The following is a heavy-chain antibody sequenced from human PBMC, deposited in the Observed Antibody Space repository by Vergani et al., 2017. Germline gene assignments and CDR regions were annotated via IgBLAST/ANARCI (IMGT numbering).Heavy chain of an antibody. CDR2: IYYSGST. V-gene: IGHV4-59*01. D-gene: IGHD5-18*01. CDR3: ARDGYSYGFDY. Sequence: QVQLQESGPGLVKPSETLSLTCTVSGGSISSYYWSWIRQPPGKGLEWIGYIYYSGSTNYNPSLKSRVTISVDTSKNQCSLKLSSVTAADTAVYYCARDGYSYGFDYWGQGTLVTVSS. J-gene: IGHJ4*02. CDR1: GGSISSYY.